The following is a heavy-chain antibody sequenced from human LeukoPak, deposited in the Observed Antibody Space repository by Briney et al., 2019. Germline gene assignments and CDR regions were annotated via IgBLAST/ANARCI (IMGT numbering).Heavy chain of an antibody. D-gene: IGHD3-10*01. CDR3: ARVFYGSGTNYYYYYGMDV. V-gene: IGHV1-8*02. CDR1: GYTFGSYD. Sequence: ASVKVSCKASGYTFGSYDINWVRKATGQGLEWMGWMNPGSGNTGYAQRLQGRVTMTRDTSISTAYMELSSLRSEDTAVYYCARVFYGSGTNYYYYYGMDVWGQGTTVTVSS. CDR2: MNPGSGNT. J-gene: IGHJ6*02.